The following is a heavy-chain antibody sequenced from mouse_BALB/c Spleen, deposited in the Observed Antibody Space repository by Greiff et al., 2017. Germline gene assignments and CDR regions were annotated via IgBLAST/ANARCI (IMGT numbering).Heavy chain of an antibody. J-gene: IGHJ4*01. D-gene: IGHD2-4*01. V-gene: IGHV5-6-4*01. Sequence: DVLLVESGGGLVKPGGSLKLSCAASGFTFSSYTMSWVRQTPEKRLEWVATISSGGSYTYYPDSVKGRFTISRDNAKNTLYLQMSRLKSEDTAMYYCTRESMITTRPLYAMDYWGQGTAVTVSS. CDR3: TRESMITTRPLYAMDY. CDR1: GFTFSSYT. CDR2: ISSGGSYT.